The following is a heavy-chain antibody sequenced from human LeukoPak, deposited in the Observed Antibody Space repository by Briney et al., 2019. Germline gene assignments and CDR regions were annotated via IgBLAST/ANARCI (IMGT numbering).Heavy chain of an antibody. Sequence: PSETLSLTCTVSGGSISSYYWSWIRQPPGKGLEWIGEINHSGSTNYNPSLKSRVTISVDTSKNQFSLKLSSVTAADTAVYYCARHKRLYSSSSGYYYNYMDVWGKGTTVTVSS. V-gene: IGHV4-34*01. CDR2: INHSGST. J-gene: IGHJ6*03. CDR3: ARHKRLYSSSSGYYYNYMDV. D-gene: IGHD6-6*01. CDR1: GGSISSYY.